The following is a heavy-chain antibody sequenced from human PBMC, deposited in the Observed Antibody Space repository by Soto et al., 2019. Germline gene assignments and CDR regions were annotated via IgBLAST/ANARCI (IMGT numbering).Heavy chain of an antibody. CDR2: ISAYNGNT. V-gene: IGHV1-18*04. D-gene: IGHD3-22*01. CDR3: ASEPIYYNDGSGYYPLGH. CDR1: AYNFTTCG. Sequence: SAKVSFKASAYNFTTCGFSWVRQAPGQGRECVGWISAYNGNTHYSQKFQGRVTMTTDTSTSTAYMELRSLTSGDTAVYYCASEPIYYNDGSGYYPLGHWGQGTLVTVSS. J-gene: IGHJ4*02.